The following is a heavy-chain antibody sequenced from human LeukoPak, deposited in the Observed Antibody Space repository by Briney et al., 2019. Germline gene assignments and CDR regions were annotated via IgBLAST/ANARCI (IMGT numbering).Heavy chain of an antibody. V-gene: IGHV5-51*01. CDR1: GYSFTSYW. J-gene: IGHJ1*01. D-gene: IGHD6-19*01. CDR3: AISGYSNGSPFQH. Sequence: GESLKISCKGSGYSFTSYWIGWVRQMPGRGLEWMGIIYPGDSDTRYSPSFQGQVTISADKSISTAYLQWSSLKASDTAMYYCAISGYSNGSPFQHWGQGTLVTVSS. CDR2: IYPGDSDT.